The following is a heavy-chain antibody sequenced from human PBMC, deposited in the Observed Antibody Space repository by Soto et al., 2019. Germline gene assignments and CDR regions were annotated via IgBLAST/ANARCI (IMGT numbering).Heavy chain of an antibody. V-gene: IGHV3-30*18. J-gene: IGHJ4*02. Sequence: PGGSLRLSCAASGFTFSSYGMHWVRQAPGKGLEWVAVISYDGSNKYYADSVKGRFTISRDNSKNTLYLQMNSLRAEDTAVYYCAKDSGYQEFDYWGQGTLVTVSS. CDR2: ISYDGSNK. CDR3: AKDSGYQEFDY. D-gene: IGHD5-18*01. CDR1: GFTFSSYG.